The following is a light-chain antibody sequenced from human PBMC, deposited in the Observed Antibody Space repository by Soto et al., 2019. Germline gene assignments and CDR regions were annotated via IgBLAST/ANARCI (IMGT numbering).Light chain of an antibody. J-gene: IGKJ1*01. CDR3: QQFRNWAWT. V-gene: IGKV3D-15*01. CDR2: GAS. CDR1: QSISIN. Sequence: EIVLTQSPGTLSVSPGDRVTLSCRASQSISINLAWYQHKPGQAPRLLIHGASTRATGVPARISGSGSGTELTLTISSLQSEDFAVYYCQQFRNWAWTFGQGTKVEVK.